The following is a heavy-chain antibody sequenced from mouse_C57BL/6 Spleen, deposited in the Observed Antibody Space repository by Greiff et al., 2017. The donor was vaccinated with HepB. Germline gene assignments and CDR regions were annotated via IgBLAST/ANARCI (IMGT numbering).Heavy chain of an antibody. CDR3: ARSENLALFAY. J-gene: IGHJ3*01. V-gene: IGHV1-64*01. CDR1: GYTFTSYW. Sequence: QVQLQQPGAALVKPGASVKLSCKASGYTFTSYWMHWVKQRPGQGLEWIGMIHPNSGSTNYNEKFKSKATLTVDKSSSTAYMQLSSLTSEDSAVYYCARSENLALFAYWGQGTLVTVSA. CDR2: IHPNSGST.